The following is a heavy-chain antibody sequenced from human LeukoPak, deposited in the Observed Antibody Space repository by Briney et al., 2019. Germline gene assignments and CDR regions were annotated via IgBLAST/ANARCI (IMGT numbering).Heavy chain of an antibody. J-gene: IGHJ6*03. CDR2: MNPNSGNT. D-gene: IGHD2-2*01. CDR3: ARGVSGYCSSTSCLLGGYYYYYMDV. Sequence: GASVKVSCKASGYTFTSYDINWVRQATGQGLEWMGWMNPNSGNTGYAQKFQGRVTMTRNTSISTAYMELSSLRSEDTAVYYCARGVSGYCSSTSCLLGGYYYYYMDVWGKGTTVTISS. V-gene: IGHV1-8*01. CDR1: GYTFTSYD.